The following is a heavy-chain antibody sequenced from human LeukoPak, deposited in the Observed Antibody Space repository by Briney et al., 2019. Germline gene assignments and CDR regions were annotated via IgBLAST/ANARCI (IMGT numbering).Heavy chain of an antibody. J-gene: IGHJ4*02. CDR2: ISTSGGST. V-gene: IGHV3-23*01. CDR1: GFTFSSYA. Sequence: PGGSLRLSCAASGFTFSSYAMSWVRQAPGKGLEWVSAISTSGGSTYYADSVKGRFTIPRDNSKNTLYLQMNSLRAEDTAVYYCAKEPYSGSQLLDYWGQGTLVTVSS. CDR3: AKEPYSGSQLLDY. D-gene: IGHD1-26*01.